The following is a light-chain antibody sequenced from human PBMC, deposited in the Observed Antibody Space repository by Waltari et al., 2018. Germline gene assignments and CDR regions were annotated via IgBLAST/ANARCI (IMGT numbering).Light chain of an antibody. CDR1: NIGTNS. V-gene: IGLV3-21*04. CDR3: QVWVSGQEV. CDR2: YNS. J-gene: IGLJ3*02. Sequence: YVLTQAPSVSVAPGQTARVTCGGYNIGTNSVHWYQQKPGQAPALVLSYNSERPSGIPERFSGSNSENTATLTISRVEAGDEADYYCQVWVSGQEVFGGGTKLTVL.